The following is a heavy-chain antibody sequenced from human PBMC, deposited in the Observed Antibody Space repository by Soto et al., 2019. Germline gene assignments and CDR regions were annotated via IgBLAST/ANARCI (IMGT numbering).Heavy chain of an antibody. CDR3: MRDVVSGTT. D-gene: IGHD1-7*01. J-gene: IGHJ4*02. V-gene: IGHV3-7*01. CDR1: GFTFSSSW. CDR2: IKQDGSDK. Sequence: LRLSCAASGFTFSSSWMTWVRQAPGKGLEWVANIKQDGSDKYYVDSVKGRFTISRDNARNSVYLQMNSLRVEDTAVYYCMRDVVSGTTWGQGTLVTVSS.